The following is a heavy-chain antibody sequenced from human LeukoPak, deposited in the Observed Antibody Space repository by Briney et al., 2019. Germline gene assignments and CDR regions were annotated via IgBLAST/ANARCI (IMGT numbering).Heavy chain of an antibody. J-gene: IGHJ4*02. Sequence: SETLSLTCTVTGGSISTDYWNWIRQPPGKGLEWIGYIYPSGRSNYSPSLKSPVTISADTSKRQFSLKLTSVTAADTAVYYCASFYYGSGLAVAYWGQGILVTVSS. CDR2: IYPSGRS. CDR1: GGSISTDY. CDR3: ASFYYGSGLAVAY. V-gene: IGHV4-4*09. D-gene: IGHD3-10*01.